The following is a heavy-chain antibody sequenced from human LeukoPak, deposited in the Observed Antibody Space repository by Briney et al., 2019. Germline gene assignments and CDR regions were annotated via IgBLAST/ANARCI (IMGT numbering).Heavy chain of an antibody. CDR2: VNGSGDTT. Sequence: GGSLRLSCAASGFIFSNYAMSWVRQAPGKGPEWVTAVNGSGDTTYYADSVKGRFTISRDNSKNTMYLEMNSLRAEDTAVYYCAKDLRAVTGRGPFDYWGQGTLVTVSS. CDR3: AKDLRAVTGRGPFDY. CDR1: GFIFSNYA. V-gene: IGHV3-23*01. J-gene: IGHJ4*02. D-gene: IGHD6-19*01.